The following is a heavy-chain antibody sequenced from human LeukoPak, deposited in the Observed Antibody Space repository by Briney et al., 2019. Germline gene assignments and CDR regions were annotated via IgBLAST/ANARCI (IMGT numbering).Heavy chain of an antibody. CDR1: GFTFSSYW. Sequence: GGSLRLSCAASGFTFSSYWMHWVRQAPGKGLVWVSRINSDGSSTSYADSAKGRFTISRDNAKNTLYLQMNSLRAEDTAVYYCARETRRHYYDSSGIAFAGAFDIWGQGTMVTVSS. J-gene: IGHJ3*02. D-gene: IGHD3-22*01. CDR2: INSDGSST. V-gene: IGHV3-74*01. CDR3: ARETRRHYYDSSGIAFAGAFDI.